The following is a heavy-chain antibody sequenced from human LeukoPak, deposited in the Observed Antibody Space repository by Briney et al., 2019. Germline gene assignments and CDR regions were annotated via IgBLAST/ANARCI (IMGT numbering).Heavy chain of an antibody. V-gene: IGHV4-59*01. CDR2: IYYSGSA. D-gene: IGHD3-22*01. J-gene: IGHJ6*02. CDR1: GGSISSYY. CDR3: ARDLYDSSGYHGMDV. Sequence: PSETLSLTCTVSGGSISSYYWSWIRQPPGKGLEWIGYIYYSGSANYNPSLKSRVTISVDTSKNQFSLKLSSVTAADTAVYYCARDLYDSSGYHGMDVWGQGTTVTVSS.